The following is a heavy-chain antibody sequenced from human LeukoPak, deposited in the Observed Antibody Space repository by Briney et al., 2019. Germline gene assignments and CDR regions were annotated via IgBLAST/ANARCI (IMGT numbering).Heavy chain of an antibody. CDR2: ISSSSSYI. Sequence: GGSLRLSCAASGFTFSSYSMNWVRQAPGKGLEWVSSISSSSSYIYYADSVKGRFTISRDNSKNTLYLQMNSLRAEDTAVYYCAKTYGGYVSGWVYFDYWGQGTLVTVSS. V-gene: IGHV3-21*04. CDR3: AKTYGGYVSGWVYFDY. J-gene: IGHJ4*02. CDR1: GFTFSSYS. D-gene: IGHD5-12*01.